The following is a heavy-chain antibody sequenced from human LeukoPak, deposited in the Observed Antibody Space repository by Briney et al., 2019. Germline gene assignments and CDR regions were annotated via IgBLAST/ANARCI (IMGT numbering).Heavy chain of an antibody. CDR1: GFTFSSYS. D-gene: IGHD1-26*01. CDR2: ISSSSSYI. Sequence: GGSLRLSCAASGFTFSSYSMNWVRQAPGKGLEWVSSISSSSSYIYYADSVKGRFTISRDNAKNSLYLQMNSLRAEDTAVYYCARVWTELPLFAPSSDAFDIWGQGTMVTVSS. J-gene: IGHJ3*02. CDR3: ARVWTELPLFAPSSDAFDI. V-gene: IGHV3-21*01.